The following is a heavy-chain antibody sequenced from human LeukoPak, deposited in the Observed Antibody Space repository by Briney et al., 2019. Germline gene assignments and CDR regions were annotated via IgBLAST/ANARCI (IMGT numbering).Heavy chain of an antibody. CDR3: ARRVKGAYYYGSGRDKTYYYYYMDV. D-gene: IGHD3-10*01. J-gene: IGHJ6*03. CDR2: INHSGST. Sequence: PSETLSLTCAVYGGSFSGYYWSWIRQPPGKGLEWIGEINHSGSTNYNPSLKSRVTISVDTSKNQFSLKLSSVTAADTAVYYCARRVKGAYYYGSGRDKTYYYYYMDVWGKGTTVTVSS. CDR1: GGSFSGYY. V-gene: IGHV4-34*01.